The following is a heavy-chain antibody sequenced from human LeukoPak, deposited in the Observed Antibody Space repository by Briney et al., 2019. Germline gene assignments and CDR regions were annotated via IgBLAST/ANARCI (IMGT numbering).Heavy chain of an antibody. CDR1: GDSINSYY. CDR2: IYSSGST. D-gene: IGHD6-19*01. J-gene: IGHJ5*02. V-gene: IGHV4-4*07. Sequence: SETLSLTCIVSGDSINSYYWSWIRQPAGKGLEWVGAIYSSGSTTYSPSLKSRVTMSVDTSKNQFSLKLSSVTAADSAVYYCARGSSGWFLHFSDPWGQGTLVTVSS. CDR3: ARGSSGWFLHFSDP.